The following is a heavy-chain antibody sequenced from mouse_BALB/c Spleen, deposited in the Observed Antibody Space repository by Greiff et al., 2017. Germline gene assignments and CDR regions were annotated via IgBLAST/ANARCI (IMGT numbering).Heavy chain of an antibody. Sequence: DVTLVESGGGLVKPGGSLTLSCAVSGFTFSSYAMSWVRQTPEKRLEWVASISSGCSTYYPDSVKGRFTISRDNARNILYLQMSSLRSEDTAMYYCAREDDGYYWYFDVWGAGTTVTVSS. D-gene: IGHD2-3*01. J-gene: IGHJ1*01. CDR1: GFTFSSYA. V-gene: IGHV5-6-5*01. CDR3: AREDDGYYWYFDV. CDR2: ISSGCST.